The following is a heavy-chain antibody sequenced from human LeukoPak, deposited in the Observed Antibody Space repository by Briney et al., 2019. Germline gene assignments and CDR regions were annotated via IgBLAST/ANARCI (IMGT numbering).Heavy chain of an antibody. V-gene: IGHV3-33*06. J-gene: IGHJ4*02. CDR3: AKDPGLGY. CDR1: GFTFSSHS. CDR2: IWYDGSNK. Sequence: PGGSLRLSCAASGFTFSSHSMNWVRQTPGKGLEWVALIWYDGSNKYYTDSVKGRFTISRDNSKNTLYLQMNSLRAEDTAVYYCAKDPGLGYWGQGTLVTVSS. D-gene: IGHD1-14*01.